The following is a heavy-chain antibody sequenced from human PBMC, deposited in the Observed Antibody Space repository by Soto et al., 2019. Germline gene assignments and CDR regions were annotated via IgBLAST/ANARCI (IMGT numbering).Heavy chain of an antibody. CDR2: IDIRKGNT. D-gene: IGHD3-16*01. V-gene: IGHV1-46*01. CDR3: ARELFGDYWFDP. J-gene: IGHJ5*02. Sequence: QVQLVQSAAEVKKPGASVTISCKASGYTFTSSSVHWVRQAPGQGLEWMGLIDIRKGNTGYAQTFQGRVTMTRDTSTNTVYMDLSSLTSEDTAVYYCARELFGDYWFDPWGQGTLVTVSS. CDR1: GYTFTSSS.